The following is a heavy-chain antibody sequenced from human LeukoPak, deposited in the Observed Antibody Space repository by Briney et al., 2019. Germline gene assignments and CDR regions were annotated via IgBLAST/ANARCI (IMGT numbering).Heavy chain of an antibody. CDR3: AAKTRLSAVTSYYYVDV. Sequence: GGSLRLSCAASAFTFPPYGMIWVRPAPGEGVEWVSSITESGDNTYYADSVKGRFTISRDNSKNTLYLQMNSLRAEDTAVYYCAAKTRLSAVTSYYYVDVWGKGTTATVSS. D-gene: IGHD3-10*01. CDR2: ITESGDNT. V-gene: IGHV3-23*01. J-gene: IGHJ6*03. CDR1: AFTFPPYG.